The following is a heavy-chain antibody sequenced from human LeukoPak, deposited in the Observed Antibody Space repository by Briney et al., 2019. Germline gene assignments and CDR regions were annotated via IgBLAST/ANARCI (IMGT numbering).Heavy chain of an antibody. CDR3: ARSPRGTAMVRGEDYFDY. D-gene: IGHD5-18*01. V-gene: IGHV4-59*08. Sequence: SETLSLTCTVSGGSINSYYWSWIRQPPGKGLEWIGYIYYSGSTNYNPSLKSRVTISVDTSKNQFSLKLSSVTAADTAVYYCARSPRGTAMVRGEDYFDYWGQGTLVTVSS. CDR2: IYYSGST. CDR1: GGSINSYY. J-gene: IGHJ4*02.